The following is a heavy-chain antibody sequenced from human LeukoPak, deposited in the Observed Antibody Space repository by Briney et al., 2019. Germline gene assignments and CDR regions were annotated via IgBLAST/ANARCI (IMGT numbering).Heavy chain of an antibody. D-gene: IGHD4-17*01. CDR2: IIPIFGTA. J-gene: IGHJ5*02. CDR3: ASLSKDYGDYVESGSSWFDP. Sequence: SVKVSCKASGGTFSSYAISWVRQAPGQGLEWMGGIIPIFGTANYAQKFQGRVTITTDESTSTAYMELSSLRSEDTAVYYCASLSKDYGDYVESGSSWFDPWGQGTLVNVSS. V-gene: IGHV1-69*05. CDR1: GGTFSSYA.